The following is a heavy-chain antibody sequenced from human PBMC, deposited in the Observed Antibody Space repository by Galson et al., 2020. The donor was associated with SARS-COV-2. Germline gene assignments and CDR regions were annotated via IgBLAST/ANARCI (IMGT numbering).Heavy chain of an antibody. Sequence: VSGPTLVKPTETLTLTCTVTGFSLSNAIMGVSWIRQPPGKALEWFAHIFSNDKKSYSTSLKNRLSISKDTSKSQVVLTMTNMDPVDTATYYCARICLDIVVVPAAHYDYYYMDVWGKGTTVTVSS. J-gene: IGHJ6*03. V-gene: IGHV2-26*01. CDR2: IFSNDKK. D-gene: IGHD2-2*03. CDR3: ARICLDIVVVPAAHYDYYYMDV. CDR1: GFSLSNAIMG.